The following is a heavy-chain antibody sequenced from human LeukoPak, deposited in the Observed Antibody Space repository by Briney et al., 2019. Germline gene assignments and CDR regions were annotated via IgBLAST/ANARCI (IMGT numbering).Heavy chain of an antibody. CDR2: ITSRGEST. CDR1: GFTFSIYA. V-gene: IGHV3-23*01. D-gene: IGHD3-10*01. CDR3: ARDRPNYYGSDCHYYRRDGDY. J-gene: IGHJ1*01. Sequence: GGSLRLSCAASGFTFSIYALSWLRQAPGKGLQWVSSITSRGESTWYVDSVKGRFTITRDNSKNPLYLQMHSLRAEDTAVYYCARDRPNYYGSDCHYYRRDGDYWGRGPVLSVSS.